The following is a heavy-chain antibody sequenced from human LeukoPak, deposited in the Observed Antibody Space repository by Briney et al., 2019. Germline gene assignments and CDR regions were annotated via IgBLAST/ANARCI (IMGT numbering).Heavy chain of an antibody. D-gene: IGHD2-2*02. J-gene: IGHJ3*02. CDR1: GYTFTSYG. V-gene: IGHV1-18*01. Sequence: ASVKVSCKASGYTFTSYGISWVRQAPGQGLEWMGWISAYNGNTNYAQKLQGRVTMTTDTSTSTAYMGLRSLRSDDTAVYYCASSTSCYNCAFDIWGQGTMVTVSS. CDR3: ASSTSCYNCAFDI. CDR2: ISAYNGNT.